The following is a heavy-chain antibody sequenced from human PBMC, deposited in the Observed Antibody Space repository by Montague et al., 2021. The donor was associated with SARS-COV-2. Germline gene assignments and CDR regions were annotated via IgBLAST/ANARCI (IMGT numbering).Heavy chain of an antibody. Sequence: SETLSLTCAVYGGSFSGYYWSWIRQPPGKGLEWIVEINHRGSTNYNPSLQSRVTISVVTSKNQFSLKLSSVTAADTAVYYCARGSGCSGGSCYSEWNPNYCYGMDVWGQGTTVTVSS. J-gene: IGHJ6*02. D-gene: IGHD2-15*01. CDR1: GGSFSGYY. CDR3: ARGSGCSGGSCYSEWNPNYCYGMDV. CDR2: INHRGST. V-gene: IGHV4-34*01.